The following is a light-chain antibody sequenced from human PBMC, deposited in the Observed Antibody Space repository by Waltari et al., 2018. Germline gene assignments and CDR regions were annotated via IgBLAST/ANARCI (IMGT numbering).Light chain of an antibody. Sequence: DIVMTQSPDSLAVSLGEGATSNCKSSQSVLYSSNNKNYLTWYQQKPGQPPKLLFYWASTRESGVPDRFSGSGSGADFTLTISSLQTEDVAVYYCQQYYSTPYTFGQGTRLEIK. J-gene: IGKJ2*01. CDR2: WAS. CDR1: QSVLYSSNNKNY. CDR3: QQYYSTPYT. V-gene: IGKV4-1*01.